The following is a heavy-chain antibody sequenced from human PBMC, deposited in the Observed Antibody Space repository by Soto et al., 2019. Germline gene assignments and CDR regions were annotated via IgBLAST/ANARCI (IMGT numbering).Heavy chain of an antibody. J-gene: IGHJ5*02. Sequence: QVQLVQSGAEVKKPGASVKVSCKASGYTFTSYDINWVRQATGQGLEWMGLMNSNSGNTGYAQKFQGRVTMTKNTSINTAYMELSSLRSEDTAVYYCAREVRWFGESFDPWGQGTLVTVSS. CDR3: AREVRWFGESFDP. D-gene: IGHD3-10*01. CDR1: GYTFTSYD. CDR2: MNSNSGNT. V-gene: IGHV1-8*01.